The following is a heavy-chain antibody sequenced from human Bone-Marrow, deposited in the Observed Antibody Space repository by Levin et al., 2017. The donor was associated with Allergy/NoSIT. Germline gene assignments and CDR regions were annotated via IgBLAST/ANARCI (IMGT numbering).Heavy chain of an antibody. V-gene: IGHV5-51*01. CDR2: IYPTDSST. D-gene: IGHD4/OR15-4a*01. J-gene: IGHJ6*02. Sequence: TGGSLRLSCKGSGYSFSNYWIAWVRQMPGKGLEWMGIIYPTDSSTKYSLSSQGQVTISADKSINTAYLQWSSLKPSDTAIYYCARRMVSGTVSGAVDVWGQGTTVTVSS. CDR1: GYSFSNYW. CDR3: ARRMVSGTVSGAVDV.